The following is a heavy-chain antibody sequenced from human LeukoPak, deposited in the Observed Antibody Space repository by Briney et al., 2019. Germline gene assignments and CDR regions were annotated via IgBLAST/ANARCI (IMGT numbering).Heavy chain of an antibody. CDR2: IDSDGSGA. D-gene: IGHD2-2*01. Sequence: PGGSLRLSCAASGFTFSTYWMHWVRQAPGMGLVWVSRIDSDGSGASYADSVKGRFTISRDNAKNTLYLQMNSLRAEDTAVYYCARDEVDCSSTSCYDWFDPWGQGTLVTVSS. J-gene: IGHJ5*02. V-gene: IGHV3-74*01. CDR1: GFTFSTYW. CDR3: ARDEVDCSSTSCYDWFDP.